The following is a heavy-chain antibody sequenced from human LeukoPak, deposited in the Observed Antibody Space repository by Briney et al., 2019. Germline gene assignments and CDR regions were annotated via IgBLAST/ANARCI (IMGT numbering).Heavy chain of an antibody. CDR1: GFTFSNAW. D-gene: IGHD5-18*01. J-gene: IGHJ4*02. CDR3: ARDLSGVTGYTYGRGIDY. V-gene: IGHV3-7*01. Sequence: GGSLRLSCAASGFTFSNAWMSWVRQAPGKGLEWVANIKKDGSEKYYVDSVKGRFTISRDNAKTSLYLQMNSLRAEDTAVYYCARDLSGVTGYTYGRGIDYWGQGTLVTVSS. CDR2: IKKDGSEK.